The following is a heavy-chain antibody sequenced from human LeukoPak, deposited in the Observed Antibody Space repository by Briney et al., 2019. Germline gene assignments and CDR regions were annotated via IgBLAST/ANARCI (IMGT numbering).Heavy chain of an antibody. D-gene: IGHD3-22*01. CDR1: GFTFSSYV. CDR2: ISGSGSPT. Sequence: GGALRLSCAASGFTFSSYVMSWVRQAPGKGLEWVSAISGSGSPTYYADSVKGRFTISRDNSKNTLYLQMNSLRAEDTAVYYCAKDRRPRDYYDSSGNLLYWGQGTLVTVSS. CDR3: AKDRRPRDYYDSSGNLLY. J-gene: IGHJ4*02. V-gene: IGHV3-23*01.